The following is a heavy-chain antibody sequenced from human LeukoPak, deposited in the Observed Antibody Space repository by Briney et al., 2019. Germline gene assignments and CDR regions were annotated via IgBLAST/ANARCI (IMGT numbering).Heavy chain of an antibody. V-gene: IGHV5-51*01. D-gene: IGHD6-13*01. CDR2: IYPGDSDT. CDR1: GYSFTSYW. Sequence: GESLKISCKGSGYSFTSYWIGWVRQMPGKGLEWMGVIYPGDSDTRYSSSFQGQVTISADKSISTAYLQWSSLKASDTAMYYCARLPRVLQQQPYEYWGQGTLVTVSS. J-gene: IGHJ4*02. CDR3: ARLPRVLQQQPYEY.